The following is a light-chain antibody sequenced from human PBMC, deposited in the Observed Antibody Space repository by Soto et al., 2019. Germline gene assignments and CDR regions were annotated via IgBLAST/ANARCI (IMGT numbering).Light chain of an antibody. CDR1: QTLYNN. J-gene: IGKJ4*01. CDR2: GAS. Sequence: EIVMTQSPATLSVSPGERATLSCRASQTLYNNLAWYQQKLGQPPRLLIYGASARATDIPARFSGSGSGTEFTPTISGLQSEDFAIYYCQQYSDWPLTFGGGTKVEIK. V-gene: IGKV3-15*01. CDR3: QQYSDWPLT.